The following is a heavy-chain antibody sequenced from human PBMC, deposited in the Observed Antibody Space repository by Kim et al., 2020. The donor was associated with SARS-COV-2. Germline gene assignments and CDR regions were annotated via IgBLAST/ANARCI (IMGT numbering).Heavy chain of an antibody. D-gene: IGHD6-13*01. Sequence: YAQKFQGRVPITADESTSTAYMELSSLRSEDTAVYYCASLYSSSWYYFDYWGQGTLVTVSS. V-gene: IGHV1-69*01. CDR3: ASLYSSSWYYFDY. J-gene: IGHJ4*02.